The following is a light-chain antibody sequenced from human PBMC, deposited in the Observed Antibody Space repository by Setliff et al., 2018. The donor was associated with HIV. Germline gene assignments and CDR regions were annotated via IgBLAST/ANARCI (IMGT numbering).Light chain of an antibody. V-gene: IGLV1-47*01. CDR2: RNN. CDR3: SSRIVSSALHV. J-gene: IGLJ1*01. CDR1: SSNIESNY. Sequence: QSVLTQPPSASGTPGQRVTISCSGSSSNIESNYVYWYQQLPGTAPKFLIYRNNQRPSGVPDRFSGSKPGTSASLAISGLQAEDEADYYCSSRIVSSALHVFGTGTKVTVL.